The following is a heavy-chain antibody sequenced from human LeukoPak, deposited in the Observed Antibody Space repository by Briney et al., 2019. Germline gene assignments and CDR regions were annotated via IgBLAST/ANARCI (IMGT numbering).Heavy chain of an antibody. CDR3: ASVTLRYCSGGSCYPDY. CDR1: GFTFSSYS. V-gene: IGHV3-21*01. J-gene: IGHJ4*02. Sequence: GGSLRLSCAASGFTFSSYSMNWVRQAPGKGLEWVSSISSSSSYIYYADSVKGRFTPSRGNAKNSLYLQMNSLRAEDTAVYYCASVTLRYCSGGSCYPDYWGQGTLVTVSS. CDR2: ISSSSSYI. D-gene: IGHD2-15*01.